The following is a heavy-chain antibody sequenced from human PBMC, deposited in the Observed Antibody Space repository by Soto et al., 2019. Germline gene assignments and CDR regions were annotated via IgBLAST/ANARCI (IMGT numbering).Heavy chain of an antibody. V-gene: IGHV3-49*03. Sequence: GGSLRLSCTASGFTFGDYAMSWFRQAPGKGLEWVGFIRSKAYGGTTEYAASVKGRFTISRDDSKSIAYLQMNSLKTEDTAVYYCTRGAYSNYVSYYYYYMDVWGKGTTVTVSS. CDR3: TRGAYSNYVSYYYYYMDV. CDR2: IRSKAYGGTT. J-gene: IGHJ6*03. D-gene: IGHD4-4*01. CDR1: GFTFGDYA.